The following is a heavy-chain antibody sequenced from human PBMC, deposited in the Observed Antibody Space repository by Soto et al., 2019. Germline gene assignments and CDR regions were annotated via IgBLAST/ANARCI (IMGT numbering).Heavy chain of an antibody. CDR1: GFTVSNNY. V-gene: IGHV3-53*01. J-gene: IGHJ4*02. Sequence: EVQLVESGGGLIQPGGSLRLSCAVSGFTVSNNYMSWVRQAPGKGLEGVSVIYSGGYTAYGDSVKGRFTISRDNSKNTLYLQRKGRGAGDSAVFSCATEPGGGGYWGQGTLVTVSS. CDR2: IYSGGYT. D-gene: IGHD3-10*01. CDR3: ATEPGGGGY.